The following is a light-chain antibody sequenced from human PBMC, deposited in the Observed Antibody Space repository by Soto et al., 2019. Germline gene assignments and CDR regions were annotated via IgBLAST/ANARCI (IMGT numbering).Light chain of an antibody. Sequence: DIQMTQSPSSLSASVGDRVTITCRASQNINSDLNWYQQKPGKAPKLLMYSTSSLRSGVPSRVSGSGSGTDFNLTISTLQPEDFATYYCQQSDRIPITFGQGTRLEIK. CDR2: STS. CDR1: QNINSD. V-gene: IGKV1-39*01. J-gene: IGKJ5*01. CDR3: QQSDRIPIT.